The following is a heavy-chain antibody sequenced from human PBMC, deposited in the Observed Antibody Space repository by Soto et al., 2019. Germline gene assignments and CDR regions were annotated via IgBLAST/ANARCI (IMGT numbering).Heavy chain of an antibody. V-gene: IGHV4-31*03. D-gene: IGHD3-3*01. CDR2: IYYSGGT. Sequence: PSETLSLTCTVSGVSISSGGHYWSWIRQHPGKGLEWIGFIYYSGGTYYNPSLQSRVTISIDTSKNQFSLQLTSVTAADTAVYYCARDPNPIFFSWGQGTQVTVSS. CDR1: GVSISSGGHY. J-gene: IGHJ5*02. CDR3: ARDPNPIFFS.